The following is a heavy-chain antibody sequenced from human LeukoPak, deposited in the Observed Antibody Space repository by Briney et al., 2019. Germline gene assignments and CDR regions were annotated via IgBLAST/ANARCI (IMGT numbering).Heavy chain of an antibody. J-gene: IGHJ6*02. CDR1: GGSFSGYY. Sequence: SETLSLTCAVSGGSFSGYYWSWIRQPPGKGLEWIGEINHSGSTNYNPSLKSRVTISVDTSKNQFSLELNSVTPEDTAVYYCARSGRTIAIAVAATRYYYGMDVWGQGTTVTVSS. CDR3: ARSGRTIAIAVAATRYYYGMDV. CDR2: INHSGST. V-gene: IGHV4-34*01. D-gene: IGHD6-19*01.